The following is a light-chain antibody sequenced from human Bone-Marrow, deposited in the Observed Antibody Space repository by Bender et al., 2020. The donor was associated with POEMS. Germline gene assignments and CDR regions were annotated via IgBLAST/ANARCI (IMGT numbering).Light chain of an antibody. V-gene: IGLV2-14*03. CDR2: DVN. CDR1: SSDVGIYNY. Sequence: QSALTQPASVSGSPGHSITISCTGTSSDVGIYNYVSWYQQHPGKAPKLMIYDVNHRPSGVSNRFSGSKSGNTASLTISGLQTEDEADYYCGSYSNSNTFVFGTGTKVTVL. CDR3: GSYSNSNTFV. J-gene: IGLJ1*01.